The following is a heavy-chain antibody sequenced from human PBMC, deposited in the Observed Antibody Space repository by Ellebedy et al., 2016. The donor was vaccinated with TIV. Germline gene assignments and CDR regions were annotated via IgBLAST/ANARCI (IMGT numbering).Heavy chain of an antibody. J-gene: IGHJ5*02. CDR1: GFIFSDYY. V-gene: IGHV3-11*01. CDR2: ISSSGGTI. Sequence: GGSLRLSCAASGFIFSDYYMSWIRQAPGKGLECVSYISSSGGTIYYADPVKGRFTISRDNGKNSLYLQMNSLRAEDTAVYYCARDTRFIDQQHNWFDPWGQGTLVTVSS. D-gene: IGHD6-13*01. CDR3: ARDTRFIDQQHNWFDP.